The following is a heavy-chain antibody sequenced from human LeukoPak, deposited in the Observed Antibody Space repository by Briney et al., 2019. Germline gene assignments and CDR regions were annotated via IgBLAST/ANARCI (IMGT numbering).Heavy chain of an antibody. CDR3: ARRSAPRGSMIVVVISNGEYYFDY. D-gene: IGHD3-22*01. CDR1: GGSISSSSYY. V-gene: IGHV4-39*01. J-gene: IGHJ4*02. CDR2: IYYSGST. Sequence: KASETLSLTCTVSGGSISSSSYYWGWIRQPPGKGLEWIGSIYYSGSTYYNPSLKSRVTISVDTSKNQFSLKLSSVTAADTAVYYCARRSAPRGSMIVVVISNGEYYFDYWGQGTLVTVSS.